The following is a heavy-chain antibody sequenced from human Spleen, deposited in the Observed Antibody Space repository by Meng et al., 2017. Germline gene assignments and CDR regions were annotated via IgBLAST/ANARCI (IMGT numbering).Heavy chain of an antibody. V-gene: IGHV4-34*01. Sequence: QAQVQQLGAGLLKPSETLSLTCAFYGGSFSAYDWIWIRQPPGKGLEWLGQINHSESTNDNPSLKSRVTISIDTSRNQLSLKLSSVTAADTAVYYCRLAYCMGDCVDYWGQGTLVTVSS. CDR2: INHSEST. D-gene: IGHD2-21*01. J-gene: IGHJ4*02. CDR1: GGSFSAYD. CDR3: RLAYCMGDCVDY.